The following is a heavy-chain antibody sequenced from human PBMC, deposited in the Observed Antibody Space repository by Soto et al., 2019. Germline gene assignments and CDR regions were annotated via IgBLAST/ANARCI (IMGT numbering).Heavy chain of an antibody. D-gene: IGHD6-6*01. Sequence: EVQLLESGGGLVQPGGSLRLSCAASGFTFSSYGMSWVRQAPGKGLEWVAAIRGSGGSTYYADSVQGRVTISRDNAENTLYLQMNSLRAEDTAVYYCARASVSGVAARRSYYYYYMDVWGKGTTVTVSS. V-gene: IGHV3-23*01. CDR1: GFTFSSYG. J-gene: IGHJ6*03. CDR2: IRGSGGST. CDR3: ARASVSGVAARRSYYYYYMDV.